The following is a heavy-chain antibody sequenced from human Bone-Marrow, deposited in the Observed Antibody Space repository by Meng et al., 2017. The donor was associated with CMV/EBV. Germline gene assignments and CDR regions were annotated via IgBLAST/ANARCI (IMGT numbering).Heavy chain of an antibody. V-gene: IGHV2-5*01. D-gene: IGHD3-3*01. CDR3: AHGRPSGYDFWSGYYRSQNWFDP. J-gene: IGHJ5*02. CDR1: GFSLSTSGVG. Sequence: SGPTLVQPTQTLTLTCTFSGFSLSTSGVGVGWIRQPPGKALEWLALIYWNDDKRYSPSLKSRLTITKDTSKNQVVLTMTNMDPVDTATYYCAHGRPSGYDFWSGYYRSQNWFDPWGQGTLVAVSS. CDR2: IYWNDDK.